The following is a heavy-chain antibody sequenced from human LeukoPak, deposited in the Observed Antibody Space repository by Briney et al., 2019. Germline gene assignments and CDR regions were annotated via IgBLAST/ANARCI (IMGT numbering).Heavy chain of an antibody. V-gene: IGHV4-4*07. CDR1: GASISNYY. CDR2: IYNGGST. CDR3: ARFGGSGDTRGYFDN. D-gene: IGHD2-15*01. J-gene: IGHJ4*02. Sequence: SETLSLTCIVSGASISNYYWSWIRQPAGKGPEWIGRIYNGGSTNYNSSLRSRVTMSLDTSKNQFSLKLTSVTAADTAVYYCARFGGSGDTRGYFDNWGQGTLVTVSS.